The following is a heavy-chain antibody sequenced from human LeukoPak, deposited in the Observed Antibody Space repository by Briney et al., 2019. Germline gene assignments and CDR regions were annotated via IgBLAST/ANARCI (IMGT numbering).Heavy chain of an antibody. J-gene: IGHJ4*02. D-gene: IGHD1-26*01. CDR3: ARATIYSGSYSLDY. Sequence: PSETLSLTCTVSGGSISSYYWSWIRQPPGKGLEWIGCIYYSGSTNYNPSLKSRVTISVDTSKNQFSLKLSSVTAADTAVYYCARATIYSGSYSLDYWGQGTLVTVSS. V-gene: IGHV4-59*01. CDR2: IYYSGST. CDR1: GGSISSYY.